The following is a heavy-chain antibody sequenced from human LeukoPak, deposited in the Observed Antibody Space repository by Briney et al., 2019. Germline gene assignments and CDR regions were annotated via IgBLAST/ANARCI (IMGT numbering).Heavy chain of an antibody. D-gene: IGHD3-9*01. CDR1: GFTFSSYG. CDR2: ISSSGSTI. V-gene: IGHV3-48*03. J-gene: IGHJ5*02. Sequence: GGSLRLSCAASGFTFSSYGMNWVRQAPGKGLEWVSYISSSGSTIYYADSVKGRFTISRDNAKNSLYLQMNSLRAEDTAVYYCARELRYFDWSRWFDPWGQGTLVTVSS. CDR3: ARELRYFDWSRWFDP.